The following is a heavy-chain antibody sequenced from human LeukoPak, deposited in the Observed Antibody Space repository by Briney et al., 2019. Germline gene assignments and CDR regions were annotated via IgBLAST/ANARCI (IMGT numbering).Heavy chain of an antibody. CDR3: ARSISSGWNVDAFDI. CDR1: GFNFRSYE. V-gene: IGHV3-7*01. D-gene: IGHD6-19*01. J-gene: IGHJ3*02. CDR2: IKQDGSEK. Sequence: GGSLRLSCTASGFNFRSYEMSWVRQAPGKGLEWVANIKQDGSEKYYVDSVKGRFTISRDNAKNSLYLQMNSLRAEDTAVYYCARSISSGWNVDAFDIWGQGTMVTVSS.